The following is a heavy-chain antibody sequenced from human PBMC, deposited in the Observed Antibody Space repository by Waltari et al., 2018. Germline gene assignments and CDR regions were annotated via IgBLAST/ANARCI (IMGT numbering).Heavy chain of an antibody. J-gene: IGHJ6*02. D-gene: IGHD3-3*01. Sequence: QVHLVQPGAEVKKPGSSVKVSCKASGDTFSRFVIKWVRQAPGQGLEWMGGVIPIYHPPKYGPKFQGRVTVTSADSTCTAYLELSSLRLEDTAVYYCGRSLAGLRFLGMSAPPDYFLGMDVWGQGTTVTVSS. CDR1: GDTFSRFV. V-gene: IGHV1-69*05. CDR2: VIPIYHPP. CDR3: GRSLAGLRFLGMSAPPDYFLGMDV.